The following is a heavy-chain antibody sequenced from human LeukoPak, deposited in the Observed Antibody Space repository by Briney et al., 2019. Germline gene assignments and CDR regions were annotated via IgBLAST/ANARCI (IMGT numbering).Heavy chain of an antibody. CDR2: IYTSGST. CDR3: ARVYSKLGYYYYYMDD. D-gene: IGHD4-11*01. J-gene: IGHJ6*03. CDR1: GGSISSGSYY. Sequence: SETLSLTCTVSGGSISSGSYYWSWIRQPAGKGLEWIGRIYTSGSTNYNPSLKSRVTISVDTSKNQFSLKLSSVTAADTAVYYCARVYSKLGYYYYYMDDWGKGTTVTVSS. V-gene: IGHV4-61*02.